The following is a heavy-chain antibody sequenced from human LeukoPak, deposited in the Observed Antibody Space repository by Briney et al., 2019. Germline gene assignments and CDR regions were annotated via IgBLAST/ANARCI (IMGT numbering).Heavy chain of an antibody. CDR2: IFHSGST. V-gene: IGHV4-4*02. J-gene: IGHJ5*01. Sequence: PSGILSLTCTVSGGSIRSNNWWSWVRQAPGRGLEWIGEIFHSGSTNYNAALKSRVTISLDESNNRFSLEVTSVTAADTGVYYCARKGSDTWLTFWFDSWGQGTLVTVPS. CDR1: GGSIRSNNW. D-gene: IGHD1-26*01. CDR3: ARKGSDTWLTFWFDS.